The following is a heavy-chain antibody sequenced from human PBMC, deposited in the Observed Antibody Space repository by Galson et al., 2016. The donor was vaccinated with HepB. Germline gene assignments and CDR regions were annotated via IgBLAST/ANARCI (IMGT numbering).Heavy chain of an antibody. J-gene: IGHJ3*02. CDR3: ARIKEELRRAFDI. CDR1: GYTFTADY. V-gene: IGHV1-2*02. D-gene: IGHD1-7*01. Sequence: SVKVSCKASGYTFTADYMHWVRQAPGQGLEWMGWINPNSGGTHYAQKFQGRVTLTRDKSISTAYMELRSLISDDTAVYYCARIKEELRRAFDIWGQGTMLTVSS. CDR2: INPNSGGT.